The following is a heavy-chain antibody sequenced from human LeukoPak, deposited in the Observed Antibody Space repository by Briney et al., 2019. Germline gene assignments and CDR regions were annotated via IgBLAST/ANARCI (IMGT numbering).Heavy chain of an antibody. CDR2: ISYDGSNK. CDR3: AKVPDPRQWLTYYFDY. D-gene: IGHD6-19*01. Sequence: GGSLRLSCAASGFTFSSYGMHWVRQAPGKGLEWVAVISYDGSNKYYADSVKGRFTISRDNSKNTLYLQMNSLRAEDTAVYYCAKVPDPRQWLTYYFDYWGQGTLVTVSS. CDR1: GFTFSSYG. V-gene: IGHV3-30*18. J-gene: IGHJ4*02.